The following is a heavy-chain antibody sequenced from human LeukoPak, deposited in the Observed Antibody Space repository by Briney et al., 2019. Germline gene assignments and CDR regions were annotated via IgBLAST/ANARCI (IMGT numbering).Heavy chain of an antibody. J-gene: IGHJ6*02. CDR3: ARSIGLTGGGVDV. Sequence: GGSLRLTCAASGFTFRDYNMNWVRQAPGKGLEWVSYITDSGSTIHYADSVNGRFTISRDNAKNSLYLQMNSLRAEDSAVYYCARSIGLTGGGVDVWGRGTTVTVSS. CDR2: ITDSGSTI. CDR1: GFTFRDYN. V-gene: IGHV3-11*01. D-gene: IGHD3-9*01.